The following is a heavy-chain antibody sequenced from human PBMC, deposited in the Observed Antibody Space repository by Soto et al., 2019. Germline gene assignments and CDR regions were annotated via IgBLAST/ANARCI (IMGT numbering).Heavy chain of an antibody. Sequence: QVQLQQWGAGLLKPSETLSLTCAVYGGFFSGYYWSWIRQPPGKGLEWIGEINHSGSTNYNQSLKRRVTISVDTSKNHFSLKLSSVTAADTAVYYCARDRGVAAAVHYYYYYGMDVWGQGTTVTVSS. CDR3: ARDRGVAAAVHYYYYYGMDV. D-gene: IGHD6-13*01. CDR2: INHSGST. J-gene: IGHJ6*02. V-gene: IGHV4-34*01. CDR1: GGFFSGYY.